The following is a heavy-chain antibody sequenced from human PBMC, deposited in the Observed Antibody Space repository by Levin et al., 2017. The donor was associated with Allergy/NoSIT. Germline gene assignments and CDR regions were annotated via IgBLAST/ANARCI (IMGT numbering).Heavy chain of an antibody. Sequence: ESLKISCTVSGGSISSYYWSWIRQPPGKGLEWIGYIYYSGSTNYNPSLKSRVTISVDTSKNQFSLKLSSVTAADTAVYYCAREGAGYSSSPPRYWGQGTLVTVSS. CDR3: AREGAGYSSSPPRY. CDR2: IYYSGST. V-gene: IGHV4-59*01. J-gene: IGHJ4*02. D-gene: IGHD6-13*01. CDR1: GGSISSYY.